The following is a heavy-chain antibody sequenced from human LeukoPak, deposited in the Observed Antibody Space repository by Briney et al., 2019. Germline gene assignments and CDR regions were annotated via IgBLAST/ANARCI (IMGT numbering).Heavy chain of an antibody. CDR3: ARVVSMTMIVVIPLYFDY. J-gene: IGHJ4*02. Sequence: SETLSLTCTVSGYSISSGYYWGWIRQPPGQGLEWIGNIFHSGSTYYNPSLKSRVTISVDTSKHQFSLKLTSVTAADTAVYYCARVVSMTMIVVIPLYFDYWGQGTLVTVSS. D-gene: IGHD3-22*01. CDR2: IFHSGST. CDR1: GYSISSGYY. V-gene: IGHV4-38-2*02.